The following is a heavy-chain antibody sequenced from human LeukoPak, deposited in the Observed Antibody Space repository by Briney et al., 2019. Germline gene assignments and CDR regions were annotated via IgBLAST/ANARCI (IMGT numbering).Heavy chain of an antibody. D-gene: IGHD5-18*01. CDR3: AKGQRLTWIQPFDY. Sequence: GGSLRLSCVASGFTFSSYGMHWVRQAPGKGLEWVAFIRYDGSNKYYADSVKGRFTISRDNSKNTLYLQMNSLRAEDTAVYYCAKGQRLTWIQPFDYWGQGTLVTVSS. CDR2: IRYDGSNK. V-gene: IGHV3-30*02. CDR1: GFTFSSYG. J-gene: IGHJ4*02.